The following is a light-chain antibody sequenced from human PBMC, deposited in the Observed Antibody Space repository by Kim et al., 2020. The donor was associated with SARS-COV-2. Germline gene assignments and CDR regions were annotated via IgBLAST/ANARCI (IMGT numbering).Light chain of an antibody. CDR1: SSNIGSNY. V-gene: IGLV1-47*01. CDR3: AAWDDSLSGHVV. Sequence: ELTQPPSASRTPGQRVTISCSGSSSNIGSNYVYWYQQLPGTAPKLLIYRNNQRPSGVPDRFSGSKSGTSASLAISGLRSEDEADYYCAAWDDSLSGHVVFGGGTQLTVL. CDR2: RNN. J-gene: IGLJ2*01.